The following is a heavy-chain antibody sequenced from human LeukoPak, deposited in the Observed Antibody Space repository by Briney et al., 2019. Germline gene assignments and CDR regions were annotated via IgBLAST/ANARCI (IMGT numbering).Heavy chain of an antibody. V-gene: IGHV1-8*01. CDR2: MNPNSGNT. D-gene: IGHD3-10*01. Sequence: ASVKVSCTASGYTFTSYDINWVRQATGQGLEWMGWMNPNSGNTGYAQKFQGRVTMTRNTSISTAYMELSSLRSEDTAVYYCARVGHDGSGSYYTPYYYGMDVWGQGTTVTVSS. CDR3: ARVGHDGSGSYYTPYYYGMDV. J-gene: IGHJ6*02. CDR1: GYTFTSYD.